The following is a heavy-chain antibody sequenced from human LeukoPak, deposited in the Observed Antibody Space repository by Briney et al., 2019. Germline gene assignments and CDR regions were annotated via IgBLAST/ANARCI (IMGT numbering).Heavy chain of an antibody. CDR2: ISGSSSYI. CDR3: ASTGGGNSGFDY. V-gene: IGHV3-21*01. Sequence: GGSLRLSCAASGFTFSSYSMNWVRQAPGKGLEWVSSISGSSSYIYYADSVKGRFTISRDNAKNSLYLQMNSLRAEDTAVYYCASTGGGNSGFDYWGQGTLVTVSS. CDR1: GFTFSSYS. D-gene: IGHD4-23*01. J-gene: IGHJ4*02.